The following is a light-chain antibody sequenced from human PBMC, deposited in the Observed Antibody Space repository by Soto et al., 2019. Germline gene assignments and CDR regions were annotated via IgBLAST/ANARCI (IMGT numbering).Light chain of an antibody. CDR2: DAS. CDR1: QSVSSY. Sequence: EIVLTQSPATLSLSPGERATLSCRASQSVSSYLAWYQQKPGQAPRLLIYDASNRATGIPARFSGSGSGTDFTLTISSLEPEDFAFYYCQQRRYCPPVFTFGPGTKVDIK. CDR3: QQRRYCPPVFT. V-gene: IGKV3-11*01. J-gene: IGKJ3*01.